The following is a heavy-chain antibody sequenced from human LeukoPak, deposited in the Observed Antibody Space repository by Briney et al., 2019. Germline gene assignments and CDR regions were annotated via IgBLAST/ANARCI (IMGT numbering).Heavy chain of an antibody. Sequence: SETLSLTSTVSGGSINSHYWSWIRQPPGKRLEWIGYIYYSGSTTYNPSLKSRVTMSVDTSRNQFSLKLTSVTAADTAVYFCARGLVSDFWSGYYPQHYYYYIDVWAKGPRSPSP. D-gene: IGHD3-3*01. CDR3: ARGLVSDFWSGYYPQHYYYYIDV. CDR1: GGSINSHY. CDR2: IYYSGST. J-gene: IGHJ6*03. V-gene: IGHV4-59*08.